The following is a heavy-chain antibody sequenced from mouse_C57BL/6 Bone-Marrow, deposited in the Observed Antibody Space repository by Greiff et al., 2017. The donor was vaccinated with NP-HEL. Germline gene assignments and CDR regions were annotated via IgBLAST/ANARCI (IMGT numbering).Heavy chain of an antibody. CDR1: GYTFTSYW. V-gene: IGHV1-64*01. CDR2: IHPNSGST. Sequence: QVQLQQPGAELVKPGASVKLSCKASGYTFTSYWMHWVKQRPGQGLEWIGMIHPNSGSTNYNEKFKRKATLTVDKSSSPAYMQLSSLTSEDSAVYYCANAGYCYFDVWGTGTTVTVSS. CDR3: ANAGYCYFDV. J-gene: IGHJ1*03.